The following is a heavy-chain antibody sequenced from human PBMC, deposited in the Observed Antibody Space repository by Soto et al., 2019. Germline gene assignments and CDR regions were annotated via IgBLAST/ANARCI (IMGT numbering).Heavy chain of an antibody. CDR1: GYTFTGYY. CDR3: ARVIGGSPNRIAAAGTRSYYYYLDV. J-gene: IGHJ6*03. CDR2: INPNSGGT. V-gene: IGHV1-2*04. D-gene: IGHD6-13*01. Sequence: GASVKVSCKASGYTFTGYYMHWVRQAPGQGLEWMGWINPNSGGTNYAQKFQGWVTMTRDTSISTAYMELSRLRSDDTAVYYCARVIGGSPNRIAAAGTRSYYYYLDVWGKGTTVTVSS.